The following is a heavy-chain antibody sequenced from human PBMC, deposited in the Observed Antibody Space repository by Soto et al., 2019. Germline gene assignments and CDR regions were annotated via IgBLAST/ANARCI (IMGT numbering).Heavy chain of an antibody. Sequence: EVQLLESGGGLVQPGGSLRLSCAASGFTFSSYAMSWVRQAPGKGLERVSVISGSGGSTYYADSVKGRFTISRDNSKNTLYLQMNSLRAEDTAVYYGAKRGSGSQFDYWGQGTLVTVSS. J-gene: IGHJ4*02. CDR1: GFTFSSYA. D-gene: IGHD1-26*01. CDR2: ISGSGGST. V-gene: IGHV3-23*01. CDR3: AKRGSGSQFDY.